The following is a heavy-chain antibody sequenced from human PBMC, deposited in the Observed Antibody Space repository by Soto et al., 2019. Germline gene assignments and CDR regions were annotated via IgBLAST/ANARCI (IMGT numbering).Heavy chain of an antibody. CDR3: ARDRNDPRDCSSTSCSKADY. CDR2: ISAYNGNT. Sequence: ASVKVSCKASGYTFTSYGISWVRQAPGQGLEWMGWISAYNGNTNYAQKLQGRVTMTTDTSTSTAYMELRSLRSDDTAVYYCARDRNDPRDCSSTSCSKADYWGQGTLVTVSS. V-gene: IGHV1-18*01. D-gene: IGHD2-2*01. CDR1: GYTFTSYG. J-gene: IGHJ4*02.